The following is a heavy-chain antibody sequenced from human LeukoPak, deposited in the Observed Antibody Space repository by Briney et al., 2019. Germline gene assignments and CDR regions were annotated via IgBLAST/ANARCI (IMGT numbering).Heavy chain of an antibody. CDR3: ASGLNNPALCSSTSWSCSYAFDI. CDR1: GYTFTSYD. J-gene: IGHJ3*02. D-gene: IGHD2-2*01. Sequence: GASVKVSCKASGYTFTSYDINWVRQATGQGLEWMGWMNPNSGNTGYAQKFQSRVTITRNTSISTAYMELSSLRSEDTAVYYCASGLNNPALCSSTSWSCSYAFDIWGQGTMVTVSS. CDR2: MNPNSGNT. V-gene: IGHV1-8*03.